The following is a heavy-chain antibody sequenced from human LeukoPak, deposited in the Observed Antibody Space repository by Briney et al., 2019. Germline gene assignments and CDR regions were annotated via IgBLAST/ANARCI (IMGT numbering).Heavy chain of an antibody. CDR3: ARHTELGGDFDY. Sequence: PSETLSLTCTVSGGSISNYCWSWIRQPPGKGLEWIGYIYYSGSTNNNPSLKSRVTISVDTSKNQFSLKLSSVTAADTALYYCARHTELGGDFDYWGQGTLVTVSS. V-gene: IGHV4-59*08. CDR1: GGSISNYC. J-gene: IGHJ4*02. D-gene: IGHD1-14*01. CDR2: IYYSGST.